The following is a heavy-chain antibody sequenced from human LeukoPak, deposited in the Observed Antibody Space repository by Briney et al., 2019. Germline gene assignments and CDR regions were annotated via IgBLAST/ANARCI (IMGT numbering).Heavy chain of an antibody. CDR2: IYHSGST. CDR3: ARGSYYYMDL. CDR1: GYSISSGYY. J-gene: IGHJ6*03. D-gene: IGHD1-26*01. V-gene: IGHV4-38-2*01. Sequence: SETLSLTCAVSGYSISSGYYWGWIRQPPGKGLEWIGSIYHSGSTYYNPSLKSRVTISVDTSKNQFSLKLSSVTAADTAVYYCARGSYYYMDLWGEGTTVTVSS.